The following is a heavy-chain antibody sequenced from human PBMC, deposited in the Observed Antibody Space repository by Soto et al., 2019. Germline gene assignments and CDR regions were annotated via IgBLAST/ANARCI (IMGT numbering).Heavy chain of an antibody. J-gene: IGHJ4*02. CDR1: GFTVSSNY. Sequence: GGSLRLSCAASGFTVSSNYMSWVRQAPGKGLEWVSVIYIGGSTYYADSVKGRFTISRHNSKNTLYLQMNSLRAEDTAVYYCARGSSSSPLNFDYWGQGTLVTVSS. D-gene: IGHD6-6*01. CDR3: ARGSSSSPLNFDY. V-gene: IGHV3-53*04. CDR2: IYIGGST.